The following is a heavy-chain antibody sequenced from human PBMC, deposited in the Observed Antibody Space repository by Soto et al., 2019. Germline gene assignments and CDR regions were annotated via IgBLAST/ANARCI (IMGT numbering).Heavy chain of an antibody. Sequence: EVQLLESGGGLVQPGGSLRLSCAASGFFFSSYAMSCVRQAPGKGLEWVSGIGGSGGYKSYADSVKGRFTISRDNSKNTLYLQMESLGAEDTAVYYCAKDAAMVSSTFNYFDYWGQGTLVAVSS. V-gene: IGHV3-23*01. J-gene: IGHJ4*02. CDR2: IGGSGGYK. CDR1: GFFFSSYA. CDR3: AKDAAMVSSTFNYFDY. D-gene: IGHD6-13*01.